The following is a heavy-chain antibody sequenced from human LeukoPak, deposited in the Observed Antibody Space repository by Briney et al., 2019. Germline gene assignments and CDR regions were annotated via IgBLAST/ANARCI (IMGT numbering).Heavy chain of an antibody. CDR3: ARDRLHYGEYEKTFDY. CDR2: ITFSSSII. Sequence: GGSLRLSCAASGFTFSSYSMNWVRQAPGKGLEWVSYITFSSSIIYYADSVKGRFTTSRDNAKNSLYLQMNSLRAEDTAVYYCARDRLHYGEYEKTFDYWGQGTLVSVSS. V-gene: IGHV3-48*01. CDR1: GFTFSSYS. D-gene: IGHD4-17*01. J-gene: IGHJ4*02.